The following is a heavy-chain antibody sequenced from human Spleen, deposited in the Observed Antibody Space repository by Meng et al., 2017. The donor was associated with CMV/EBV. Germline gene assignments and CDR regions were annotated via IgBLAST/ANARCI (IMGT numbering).Heavy chain of an antibody. J-gene: IGHJ6*02. V-gene: IGHV3-43D*03. CDR2: ISWNGATT. Sequence: GGSLRLSCAASGFTFDDYTMHWVRQAPGKGPEWVSLISWNGATTYYADSVRGRFTISRDNARNSLYLQMNSPRSEDTAMYYCAKDTCDYTSCYGAYYYAMDVWGQGTTVTVSS. CDR1: GFTFDDYT. D-gene: IGHD2-2*01. CDR3: AKDTCDYTSCYGAYYYAMDV.